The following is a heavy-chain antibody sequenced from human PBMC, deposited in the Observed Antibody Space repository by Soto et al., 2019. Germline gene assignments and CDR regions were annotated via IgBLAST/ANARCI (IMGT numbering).Heavy chain of an antibody. Sequence: SEILRHTRAVSDGSIRTNYCCPWVRQPPGKGLEWIGELHHGGTTNYNPSLKSRVTVSLDKSNDHFFLNLSSVTAADTAVYYCARTGYDYCPADYWGQGTLVTVTP. CDR2: LHHGGTT. D-gene: IGHD5-18*01. CDR3: ARTGYDYCPADY. J-gene: IGHJ4*02. V-gene: IGHV4-4*02. CDR1: DGSIRTNYC.